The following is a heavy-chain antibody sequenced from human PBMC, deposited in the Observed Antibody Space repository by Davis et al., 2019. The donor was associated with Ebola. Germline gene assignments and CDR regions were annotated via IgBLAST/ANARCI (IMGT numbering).Heavy chain of an antibody. D-gene: IGHD3-22*01. V-gene: IGHV3-21*01. Sequence: GGSLRLSCAASGFSFSNYGMHWVRQAPGKGLEWVSSISSTGYFIYYADSLKGRFTISRDNAKNSLFLQLNSLTAEDTAVYHCARGGYYDSSGYSHAAFDIWGQGTMVTVSS. J-gene: IGHJ3*02. CDR2: ISSTGYFI. CDR1: GFSFSNYG. CDR3: ARGGYYDSSGYSHAAFDI.